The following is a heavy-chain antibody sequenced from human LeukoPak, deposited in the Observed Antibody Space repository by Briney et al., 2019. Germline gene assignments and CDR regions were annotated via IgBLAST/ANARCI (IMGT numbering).Heavy chain of an antibody. CDR2: INPNNGGT. CDR1: GYTFTGYY. J-gene: IGHJ4*02. CDR3: ASHTSCYL. Sequence: ASVKVSCKASGYTFTGYYIHWVRQAPGQGLEWMGRINPNNGGTNYAQKFQGRVTMTRDTSISTAYMDLSGLGSDDTAVYYRASHTSCYLWGQGTLVTVSS. D-gene: IGHD2-2*01. V-gene: IGHV1-2*06.